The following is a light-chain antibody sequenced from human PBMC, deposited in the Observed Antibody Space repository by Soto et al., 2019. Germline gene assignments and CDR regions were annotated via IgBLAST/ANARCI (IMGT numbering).Light chain of an antibody. Sequence: SVLAQSTGALALSPGERATLSCRASQGVSNNFLAWYKHRPGQAPRLLTNGPSTRANGIPDRFSGSGSWTDFTLTISRLEPEDFAVYDYQQYDSSPSWTFGLGTQVEIK. CDR3: QQYDSSPSWT. J-gene: IGKJ1*01. CDR2: GPS. V-gene: IGKV3-20*01. CDR1: QGVSNNF.